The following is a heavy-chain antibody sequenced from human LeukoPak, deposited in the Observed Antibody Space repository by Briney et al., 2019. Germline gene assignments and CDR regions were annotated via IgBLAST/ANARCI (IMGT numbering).Heavy chain of an antibody. Sequence: ASVKVSCKASGYTFTIYDINWVRQAPGQGLEWMGWLSPNSDNTVYAQKFQGRITLTSNTSISTAYMELSSLRSEDTAVYYCARKSGYGSEVYYYFYTDVWGKGTTVIVSS. J-gene: IGHJ6*03. CDR2: LSPNSDNT. CDR3: ARKSGYGSEVYYYFYTDV. V-gene: IGHV1-8*01. CDR1: GYTFTIYD. D-gene: IGHD5-12*01.